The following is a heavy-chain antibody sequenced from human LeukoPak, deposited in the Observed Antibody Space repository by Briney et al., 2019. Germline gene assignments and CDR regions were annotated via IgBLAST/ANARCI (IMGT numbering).Heavy chain of an antibody. CDR2: INHSGST. D-gene: IGHD3-3*01. V-gene: IGHV4-34*01. CDR3: ARGHTIVGVVIPYFDY. Sequence: PETLSLTCAVYGGSFRGYYWSWIPQPPGKGLEGSGEINHSGSTNYNPSLKSRVTISVDTAKNQCSLKLSSVTAADTAVYFCARGHTIVGVVIPYFDYWGQGTLVTVSS. CDR1: GGSFRGYY. J-gene: IGHJ4*02.